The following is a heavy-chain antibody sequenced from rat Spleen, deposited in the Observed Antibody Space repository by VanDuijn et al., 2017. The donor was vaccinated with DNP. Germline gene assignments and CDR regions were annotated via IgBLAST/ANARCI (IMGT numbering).Heavy chain of an antibody. Sequence: QVQLKESGPGLVQPSQTLSLTCTVAGFSLTSYNVHWVRQPPGKGLEWMGLIVNTGGTRYNAVFKSRLSISKDTSKSQVFLKMNSQQTEDTATYYCASTLVNYGTYGYYAMDAWGQGTSVTVSS. CDR3: ASTLVNYGTYGYYAMDA. V-gene: IGHV2-41*01. CDR1: GFSLTSYN. CDR2: IVNTGGT. D-gene: IGHD1-3*01. J-gene: IGHJ4*01.